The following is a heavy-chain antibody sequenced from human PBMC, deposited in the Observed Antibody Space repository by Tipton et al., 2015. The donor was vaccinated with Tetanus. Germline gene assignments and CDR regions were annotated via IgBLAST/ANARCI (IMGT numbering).Heavy chain of an antibody. CDR1: GASISSGGYF. CDR3: ARGTWLYTSTYHRHWLDP. J-gene: IGHJ5*02. CDR2: VDDSGST. V-gene: IGHV4-31*02. Sequence: GLAKPSQTLSLTCSVSGASISSGGYFWNWIRHHPGKGLEWIGEVDDSGSTNYSPSLKSRVTISLDTSRNEFSLTLSSVTAADTAVYYCARGTWLYTSTYHRHWLDPWGQGTLVTVSS. D-gene: IGHD6-13*01.